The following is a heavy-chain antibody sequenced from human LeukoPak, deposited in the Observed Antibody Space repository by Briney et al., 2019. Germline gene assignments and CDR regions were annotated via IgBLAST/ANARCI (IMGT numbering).Heavy chain of an antibody. D-gene: IGHD3-3*01. CDR1: GYTFTDYY. CDR2: VDPEDGET. J-gene: IGHJ5*02. V-gene: IGHV1-69-2*01. CDR3: ETISPGRFLEWLERPYNWFDP. Sequence: ASVKISCKVSGYTFTDYYMHWVQQAPGKGLEWMGLVDPEDGETIYAEKFKGRVTITADTSTDTAYMELHSLRSDDTAVYYCETISPGRFLEWLERPYNWFDPWGQGTLVTVSS.